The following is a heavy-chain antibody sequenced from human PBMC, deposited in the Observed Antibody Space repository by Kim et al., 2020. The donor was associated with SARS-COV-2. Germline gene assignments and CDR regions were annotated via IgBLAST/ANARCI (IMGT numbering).Heavy chain of an antibody. Sequence: GGSLRLSCAASGFTFSDYYMSWIRQAPGKGLEWVSYISSSGSTIYYADSVKGRFTISRDNAKNSLYLQMNSLRAEDTAVYYCARDSSSAAIGYYYYYGMDVWGQGTTVTVSS. CDR2: ISSSGSTI. J-gene: IGHJ6*02. D-gene: IGHD6-25*01. V-gene: IGHV3-11*04. CDR1: GFTFSDYY. CDR3: ARDSSSAAIGYYYYYGMDV.